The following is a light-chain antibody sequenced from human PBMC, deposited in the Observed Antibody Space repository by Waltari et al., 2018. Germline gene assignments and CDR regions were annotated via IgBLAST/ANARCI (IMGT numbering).Light chain of an antibody. J-gene: IGLJ3*02. CDR2: DDT. CDR3: QSYESSNWV. CDR1: SGSIASGY. V-gene: IGLV6-57*03. Sequence: NFMLTQPHSVSESLGKTVTISCTRSSGSIASGYVQWYQPLPGSAPTTVIYDDTQRSSVVTDRFSGSIDRSSNSAYLTISGLKTEDEADYYCQSYESSNWVFGEGTKLTVL.